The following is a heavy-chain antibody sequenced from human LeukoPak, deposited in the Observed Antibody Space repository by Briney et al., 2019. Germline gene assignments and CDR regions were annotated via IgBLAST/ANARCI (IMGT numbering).Heavy chain of an antibody. J-gene: IGHJ4*02. CDR2: IYIDGNT. V-gene: IGHV3-66*01. CDR3: ARGDGYNFFDS. CDR1: GFTVSRNY. D-gene: IGHD5-24*01. Sequence: PGGSLRLSSAASGFTVSRNYMSWVRQAPGKGLEWVSVIYIDGNTYYADSVRGRFTISRDNSKNTVYLQMNSLRAEDTAVYYCARGDGYNFFDSWGQGTLVTVPS.